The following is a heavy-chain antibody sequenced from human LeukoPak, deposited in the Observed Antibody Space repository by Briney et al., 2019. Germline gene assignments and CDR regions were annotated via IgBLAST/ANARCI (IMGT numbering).Heavy chain of an antibody. J-gene: IGHJ4*02. D-gene: IGHD3-10*01. CDR3: AHSSLVRGVIISNFDY. Sequence: SGPTLVKPTQTLTLTCTFSGFSLSTSGVGVGWIRQPPGKALEGLALIYWDDDKRYSPSLKSRLTITKDTSKNQVVLTMTNMDPVDTATYYCAHSSLVRGVIISNFDYWGQGTLVTVSS. V-gene: IGHV2-5*02. CDR2: IYWDDDK. CDR1: GFSLSTSGVG.